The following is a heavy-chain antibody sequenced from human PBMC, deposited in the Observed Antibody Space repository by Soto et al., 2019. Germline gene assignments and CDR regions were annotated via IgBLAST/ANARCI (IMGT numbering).Heavy chain of an antibody. D-gene: IGHD6-13*01. V-gene: IGHV1-3*05. CDR3: ARAPGGPGIAEY. CDR2: INAGNGNT. J-gene: IGHJ4*02. CDR1: GYTFTSYA. Sequence: QVQLVQSGAEEKKPGASVKVSCKASGYTFTSYAMQWVRQAPGQRLEWMGWINAGNGNTKYSQKFQGRGTITRDTSASTAYMELSSLRSEDTAVYYCARAPGGPGIAEYWGQGTLVTVSS.